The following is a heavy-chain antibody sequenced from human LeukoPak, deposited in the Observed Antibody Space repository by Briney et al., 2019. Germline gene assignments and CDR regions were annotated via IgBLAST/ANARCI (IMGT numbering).Heavy chain of an antibody. CDR3: TRIVWTGHCDY. Sequence: SETLSLTCTVTGDSITSTTYYWGWIRQPPGEGLEWIGTIHYSGTTYYNPSLKSRVSLSMDTSKNQFSVKMHSVTAADTALYYCTRIVWTGHCDYWGQGTLVTVSS. V-gene: IGHV4-39*07. CDR2: IHYSGTT. D-gene: IGHD3/OR15-3a*01. J-gene: IGHJ4*02. CDR1: GDSITSTTYY.